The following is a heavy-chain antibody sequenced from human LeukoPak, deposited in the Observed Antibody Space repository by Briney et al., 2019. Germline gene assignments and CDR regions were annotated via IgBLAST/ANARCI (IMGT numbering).Heavy chain of an antibody. Sequence: GGSLRLSCAASGFTVITNDMTWVRRAPGKGLEWVSVLYSDGNTKYADSVQGRFTISRDNSKNTLYLKMNSLSPDDTAVYYCARGVEPLAANTLAYWGQGTLVTVSS. J-gene: IGHJ4*02. CDR3: ARGVEPLAANTLAY. V-gene: IGHV3-53*01. CDR1: GFTVITND. D-gene: IGHD1-14*01. CDR2: LYSDGNT.